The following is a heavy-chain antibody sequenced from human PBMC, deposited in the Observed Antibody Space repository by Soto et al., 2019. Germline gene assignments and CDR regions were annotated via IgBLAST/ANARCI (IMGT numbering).Heavy chain of an antibody. CDR3: ARDHGQQLVIYY. CDR2: IYYSGST. CDR1: GGSISRGGYY. V-gene: IGHV4-31*03. D-gene: IGHD6-13*01. J-gene: IGHJ4*02. Sequence: SETLSLTCTVSGGSISRGGYYWSWIRQHPGKGLEWIGYIYYSGSTYYNPSLKSRVTISVDTSKNQFSLKLSSVTAADTAVYYCARDHGQQLVIYYWGQGTLVTVSS.